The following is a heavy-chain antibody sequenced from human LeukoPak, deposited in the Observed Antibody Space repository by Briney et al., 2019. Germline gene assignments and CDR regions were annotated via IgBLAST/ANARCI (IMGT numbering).Heavy chain of an antibody. CDR3: ARDSFRLWFGELLYYMDV. CDR1: GGSISSGSYY. J-gene: IGHJ6*03. V-gene: IGHV4-61*02. CDR2: IYTSGST. D-gene: IGHD3-10*01. Sequence: PSETLSLTCTVSGGSISSGSYYGSWIRQPAGKGLEWIGRIYTSGSTNYNPSLKSRVTISVDTSKNQFSLKLSSVTAADTAVYYCARDSFRLWFGELLYYMDVWGKGTTVTVSS.